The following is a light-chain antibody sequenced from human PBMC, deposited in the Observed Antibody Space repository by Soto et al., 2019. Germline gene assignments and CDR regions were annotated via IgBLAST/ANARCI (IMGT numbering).Light chain of an antibody. CDR1: SSDVGAYIF. Sequence: ALTQPASVSGSPGQSITISCTGTSSDVGAYIFVSWYQQHPGKAPKLMIYDIINRPSGVSNRFSGSKSGNTASLTISGLQAEDEADYYCVSFTTSRSYVFGTGTKVTVL. V-gene: IGLV2-14*03. J-gene: IGLJ1*01. CDR3: VSFTTSRSYV. CDR2: DII.